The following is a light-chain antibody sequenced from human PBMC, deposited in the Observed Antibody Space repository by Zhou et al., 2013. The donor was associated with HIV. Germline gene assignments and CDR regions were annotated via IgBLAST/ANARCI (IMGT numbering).Light chain of an antibody. J-gene: IGKJ3*01. V-gene: IGKV1-39*01. CDR2: AAS. CDR1: QSISTY. Sequence: DIQMTQSPSSLSASVGDRVTITCRASQSISTYLNWYQQKPGKAPKFLIYAASSLQSGVPSRFSGSGSGTDFTLTISSLQPEDFATYYCQQSYSFPTFGPGTKVDIK. CDR3: QQSYSFPT.